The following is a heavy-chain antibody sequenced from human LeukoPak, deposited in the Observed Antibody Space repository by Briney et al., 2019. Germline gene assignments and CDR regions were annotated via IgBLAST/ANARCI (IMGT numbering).Heavy chain of an antibody. V-gene: IGHV4-61*02. Sequence: SETLSLTCTVSGGSISSGSYYWSWIRQPAGKGLEWIGRIYTSGGTNYNPSLKSRVTISVDTSKNQFSLKLSSVTAADTAVYYCARVVTGTTTLWFDPWGQGTLVTVSS. J-gene: IGHJ5*02. CDR1: GGSISSGSYY. D-gene: IGHD1-7*01. CDR2: IYTSGGT. CDR3: ARVVTGTTTLWFDP.